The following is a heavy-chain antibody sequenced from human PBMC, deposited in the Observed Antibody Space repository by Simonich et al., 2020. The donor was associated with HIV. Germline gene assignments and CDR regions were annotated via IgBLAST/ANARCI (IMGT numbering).Heavy chain of an antibody. V-gene: IGHV3-30*07. Sequence: QVQLVESGVGVVQPGRSLRLSCSASGFTFSSSAMHWVRQAPGKGIEWVAVIAYDGSNKYYADSVKGRFTIARDNSKNTLYLQMNSLRAEDTAVYYCASGGSVSSVWADDYWGQGTLVTVSS. CDR1: GFTFSSSA. D-gene: IGHD3-16*01. CDR2: IAYDGSNK. J-gene: IGHJ4*02. CDR3: ASGGSVSSVWADDY.